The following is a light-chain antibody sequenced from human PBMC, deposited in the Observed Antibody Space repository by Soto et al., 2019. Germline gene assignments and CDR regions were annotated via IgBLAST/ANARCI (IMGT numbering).Light chain of an antibody. CDR2: GAS. V-gene: IGKV3-11*01. CDR1: QSVGTY. J-gene: IGKJ2*01. Sequence: EIVLTQSPDTLSLSPGERAILSCRASQSVGTYLVWYQQKPGQDPRLLIYGASNRATGIPARFSGSGSGTDLTLTISSLEPEDVAVYYCQPRSNGFGQGTKL. CDR3: QPRSNG.